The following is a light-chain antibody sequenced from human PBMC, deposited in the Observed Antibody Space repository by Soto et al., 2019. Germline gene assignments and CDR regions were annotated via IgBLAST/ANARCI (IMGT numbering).Light chain of an antibody. J-gene: IGKJ1*01. V-gene: IGKV3-11*01. CDR1: QAVNTR. Sequence: EIVLTQSPATLSSFPGDRVTLSCRASQAVNTRLAWYQHRPGQAPRLLIYLASNRAAGVPARFSGSVSGTDFTLTIIDVETEDFEVYYCHQRQSWPRKFGQGTTVDI. CDR3: HQRQSWPRK. CDR2: LAS.